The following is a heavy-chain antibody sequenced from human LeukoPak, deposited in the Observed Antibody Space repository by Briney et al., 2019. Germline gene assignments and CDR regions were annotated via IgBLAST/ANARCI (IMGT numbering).Heavy chain of an antibody. CDR2: ISASGGST. CDR1: GFTFSRYW. CDR3: AKGYYDSSGEFDY. J-gene: IGHJ4*02. Sequence: GGSLRLSCAASGFTFSRYWMSWVRQAPGKGLEWVSAISASGGSTYYADSVKGRFTISRDNSKNTLYLQMNSLRAEDTAVYYCAKGYYDSSGEFDYWGQGTLVTVSS. D-gene: IGHD3-22*01. V-gene: IGHV3-23*01.